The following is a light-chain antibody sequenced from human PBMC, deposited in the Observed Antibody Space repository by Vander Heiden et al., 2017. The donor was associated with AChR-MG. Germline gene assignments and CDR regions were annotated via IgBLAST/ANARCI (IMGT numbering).Light chain of an antibody. CDR2: GAS. Sequence: EIVLTQSPGTLSLSPGERATLSCRASQSVSSSYLAWYQQKPGQAPRLLIYGASSRATGTPDRFSGSGSGTDFTLTISRLEPEDFAVYYCQQFCNSSFYIFGQGTKLEIK. CDR3: QQFCNSSFYI. CDR1: QSVSSSY. J-gene: IGKJ2*01. V-gene: IGKV3-20*01.